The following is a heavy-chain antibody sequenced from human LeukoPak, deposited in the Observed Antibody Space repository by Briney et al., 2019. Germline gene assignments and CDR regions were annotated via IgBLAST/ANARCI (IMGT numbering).Heavy chain of an antibody. Sequence: ASVKVSCKASGYTFTGYYMHWVRQAPGQGLEWMGWINPNSGGTNYAQKFQGRVTMTRDTSISTAYMELSRLRSDDTAVYYCARSSGFGGYCSSTSCPQDKGYNWFDPWGQGTLVTVSS. V-gene: IGHV1-2*02. D-gene: IGHD2-2*01. CDR2: INPNSGGT. CDR3: ARSSGFGGYCSSTSCPQDKGYNWFDP. CDR1: GYTFTGYY. J-gene: IGHJ5*02.